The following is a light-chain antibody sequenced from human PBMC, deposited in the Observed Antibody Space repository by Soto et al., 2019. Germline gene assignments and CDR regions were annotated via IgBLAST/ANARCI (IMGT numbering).Light chain of an antibody. Sequence: EIWRSQSPAPLSVAPGERAQLSWRASQSVSSNLAWYQQKPGQATRLLIYDASNRATGIPDRFSGSGSGTDFTLTIRSIEPGEFAVYYCQKRNDWQVTCGQGKRLEIK. V-gene: IGKV3D-11*02. CDR3: QKRNDWQVT. J-gene: IGKJ5*01. CDR2: DAS. CDR1: QSVSSN.